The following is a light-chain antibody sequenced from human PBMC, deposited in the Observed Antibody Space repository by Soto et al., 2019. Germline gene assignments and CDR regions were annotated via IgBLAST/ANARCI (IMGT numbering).Light chain of an antibody. J-gene: IGLJ3*02. V-gene: IGLV3-9*01. CDR2: RDS. Sequence: SSELTQPLSVSVALGQTARITCGGNNIGSKNVHWYQQKPGQAPVVVIYRDSNRPSGIPERFSGSNSGNTATLTIIRAQAGDEADYYCQVWDSSTWVFGGGTQLTVL. CDR1: NIGSKN. CDR3: QVWDSSTWV.